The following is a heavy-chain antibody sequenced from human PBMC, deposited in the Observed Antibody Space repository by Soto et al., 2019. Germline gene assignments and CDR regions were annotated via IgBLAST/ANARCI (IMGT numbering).Heavy chain of an antibody. CDR2: ISSSSSYI. CDR3: ARDLVNGYDYGDYVVSYYGMDV. V-gene: IGHV3-21*01. D-gene: IGHD4-17*01. CDR1: GFTFSSYS. J-gene: IGHJ6*02. Sequence: EVQLVESGGGLVKPGGSLRLSCAASGFTFSSYSMNWVRQAPGKGLEWVSSISSSSSYIYYADSVKGRFTISRDNAKNSLYLQMNSLRAEDTAVYYCARDLVNGYDYGDYVVSYYGMDVWGQGTTFTVSS.